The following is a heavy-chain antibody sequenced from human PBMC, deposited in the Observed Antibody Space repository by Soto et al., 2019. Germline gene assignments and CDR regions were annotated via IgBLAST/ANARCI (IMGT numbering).Heavy chain of an antibody. CDR2: IIPLSTTA. J-gene: IGHJ6*02. D-gene: IGHD1-26*01. V-gene: IGHV1-69*01. Sequence: VQSGPEVKKPGSSVRVSCKASGGSFPDFAVSWVRQAPGKGLEWMGGIIPLSTTANYAQRFHARVTLTADVSTNTAYMDVTSLTYDDTAVYYCALTPGGSHHALYFMDIWGQGTTVTVSS. CDR3: ALTPGGSHHALYFMDI. CDR1: GGSFPDFA.